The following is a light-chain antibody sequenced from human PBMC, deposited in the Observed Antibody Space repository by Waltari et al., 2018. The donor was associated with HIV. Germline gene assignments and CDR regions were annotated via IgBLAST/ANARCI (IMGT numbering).Light chain of an antibody. J-gene: IGKJ2*01. Sequence: IQLTQSPSLLSASVEDRVSITCRASQGIGSDLAWYEHKPGKAPKLLIYAASTLQSGVPSRFSGSGSGTEFTLTISSLQPEDFATYYCQQLNSYLYTFGQGTKLESK. CDR3: QQLNSYLYT. CDR2: AAS. CDR1: QGIGSD. V-gene: IGKV1-9*01.